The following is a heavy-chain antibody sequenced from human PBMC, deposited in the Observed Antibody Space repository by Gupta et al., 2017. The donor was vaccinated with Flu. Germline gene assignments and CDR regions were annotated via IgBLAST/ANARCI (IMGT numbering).Heavy chain of an antibody. CDR1: GYY. Sequence: GYYWTWIRQCPGKGLEWIGEVNHGGSTTYNPSFKSRVTISVDTSKNQFSLKLGSVTAADTAVYYCAAQWLRGDGGFDYWGQGNLVTVSS. CDR2: VNHGGST. D-gene: IGHD6-19*01. V-gene: IGHV4-34*01. CDR3: AAQWLRGDGGFDY. J-gene: IGHJ4*02.